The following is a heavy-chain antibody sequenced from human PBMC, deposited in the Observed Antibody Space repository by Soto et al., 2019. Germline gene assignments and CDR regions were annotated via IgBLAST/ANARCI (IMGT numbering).Heavy chain of an antibody. J-gene: IGHJ3*02. Sequence: SETLSLTCAVSGYSISSGYYWGWIRQPPGKGLEWIGSIYHSGSTYYNPSLKSRVTISVDNAKNSLYLQMNSLRAEDTAVYYCARLYYYDSSGYQSDAFDIWGQGTMVTVSS. CDR1: GYSISSGYY. D-gene: IGHD3-22*01. V-gene: IGHV4-38-2*01. CDR3: ARLYYYDSSGYQSDAFDI. CDR2: IYHSGST.